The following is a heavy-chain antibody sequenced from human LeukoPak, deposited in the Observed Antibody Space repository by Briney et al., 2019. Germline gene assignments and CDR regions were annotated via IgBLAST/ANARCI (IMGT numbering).Heavy chain of an antibody. CDR3: ARGRPHGNDY. Sequence: PGGSLRLSCAASGFTFSSYWMNWVRQAPGKGLVWVSRIASDGSSTTNADSVKGRFSISRDNAKNTLYLQMNSPRVEDTAVYYCARGRPHGNDYWGQGTLVTVSS. D-gene: IGHD4-23*01. CDR1: GFTFSSYW. J-gene: IGHJ4*02. V-gene: IGHV3-74*01. CDR2: IASDGSST.